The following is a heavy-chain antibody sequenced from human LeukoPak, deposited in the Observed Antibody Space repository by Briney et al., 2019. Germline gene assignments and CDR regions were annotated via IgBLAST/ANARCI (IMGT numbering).Heavy chain of an antibody. V-gene: IGHV4-30-2*01. CDR2: INHSGST. J-gene: IGHJ4*02. Sequence: PSQTLSLTCAVSGGSISSGGYSWSWIRQPPGKGLEWIGEINHSGSTNYNPSLKSRVTISVDTSKNQFSLKLSSVTAADTAVYYCARGYAGLGYWGQGTLVTVSS. D-gene: IGHD3-16*01. CDR1: GGSISSGGYS. CDR3: ARGYAGLGY.